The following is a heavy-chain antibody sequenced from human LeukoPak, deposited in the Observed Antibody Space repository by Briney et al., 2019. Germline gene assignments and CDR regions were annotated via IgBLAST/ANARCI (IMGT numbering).Heavy chain of an antibody. V-gene: IGHV3-73*01. CDR3: TGDNFDSSVKFDY. Sequence: GGSLRLSCVVPGFTFSGSAVHWVRQASGKGLEWVGRIRSKANNYATAYAASVKGRFTISRDDSKNTAYLQMNSLKTEDTAVYYCTGDNFDSSVKFDYWGQGTLVTVSS. J-gene: IGHJ4*02. CDR2: IRSKANNYAT. D-gene: IGHD3-22*01. CDR1: GFTFSGSA.